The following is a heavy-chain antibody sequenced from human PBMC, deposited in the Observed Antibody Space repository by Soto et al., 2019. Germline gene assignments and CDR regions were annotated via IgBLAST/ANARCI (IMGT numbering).Heavy chain of an antibody. V-gene: IGHV2-5*02. J-gene: IGHJ4*02. CDR2: IYWDDDK. CDR1: GFSLSTSGVS. CDR3: APRTGYGALFDY. D-gene: IGHD4-17*01. Sequence: QITLKESGPTLVKPTQTLTLTCTFSGFSLSTSGVSVGWVRRPPGRALEWLALIYWDDDKHYSPSLRSRLTITRDTSRTQVVLTMTSMDPVDTATFYCAPRTGYGALFDYWGQGTLVTVSS.